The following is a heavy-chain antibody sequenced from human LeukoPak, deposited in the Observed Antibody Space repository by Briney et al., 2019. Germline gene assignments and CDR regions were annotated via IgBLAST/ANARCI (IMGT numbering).Heavy chain of an antibody. J-gene: IGHJ3*02. V-gene: IGHV4-59*01. CDR1: GGAISSYY. CDR2: IYYSGST. CDR3: ARDMESGSTRGRPFNI. Sequence: SETLSLTCTVSGGAISSYYWSWIRQSPGKGVEWIGYIYYSGSTNYNPSLKTRVTISVDTSKNQFSLKLSSVTAVDTAVYYCARDMESGSTRGRPFNIWGQGTMVTVSS. D-gene: IGHD1-26*01.